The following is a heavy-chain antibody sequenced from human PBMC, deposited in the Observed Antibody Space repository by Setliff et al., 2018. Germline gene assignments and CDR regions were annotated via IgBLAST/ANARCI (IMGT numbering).Heavy chain of an antibody. J-gene: IGHJ4*02. V-gene: IGHV3-30*02. CDR3: AKDGPERAGATDY. Sequence: PGGSLRLSCAASGFTFSSYGMHWVRQAPGKGLEWVAFIRYDGSNKYYADSVKGRFTISRDNSKNTLYLQMNSLRAEDTAVYYCAKDGPERAGATDYWGQGTLVTVSS. D-gene: IGHD1-26*01. CDR1: GFTFSSYG. CDR2: IRYDGSNK.